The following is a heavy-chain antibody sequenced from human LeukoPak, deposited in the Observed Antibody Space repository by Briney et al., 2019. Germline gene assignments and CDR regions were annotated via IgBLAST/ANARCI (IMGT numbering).Heavy chain of an antibody. CDR2: ISSSSSYI. Sequence: GGSLRLSCAASGFTFSSYSMNWVRQAPGKGLERVSSISSSSSYIYYADSVKGRFTISRDNAKNSLYLQMNSLRAEDTAVYYCARLGGHYTYYYGSGSQGVDYWGQGTLVTVSS. D-gene: IGHD3-10*01. CDR3: ARLGGHYTYYYGSGSQGVDY. V-gene: IGHV3-21*01. J-gene: IGHJ4*02. CDR1: GFTFSSYS.